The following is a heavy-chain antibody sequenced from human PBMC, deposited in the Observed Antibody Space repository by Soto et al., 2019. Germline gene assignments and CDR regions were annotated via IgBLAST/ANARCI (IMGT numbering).Heavy chain of an antibody. J-gene: IGHJ5*02. CDR3: ANSSGLAP. D-gene: IGHD6-25*01. V-gene: IGHV1-69*06. CDR1: GSTFSRYA. CDR2: IIPIFGTA. Sequence: GASGKVSCKASGSTFSRYAIRWRRQAPGQGHEWMGGIIPIFGTANYAQKFQGRVTITADKSTSTAYMELSSLRSEDTAVYDCANSSGLAPWGRGTQDTVSS.